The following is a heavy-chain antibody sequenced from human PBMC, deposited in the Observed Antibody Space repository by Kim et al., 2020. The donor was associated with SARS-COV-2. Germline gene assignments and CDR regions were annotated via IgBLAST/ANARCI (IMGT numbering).Heavy chain of an antibody. Sequence: SYATSVKGRFTIARGNATNTLYLQMNSLRAEETAVYYCARGAYSGSYSGYWGQGTLVTVSS. V-gene: IGHV3-74*01. J-gene: IGHJ4*02. CDR3: ARGAYSGSYSGY. D-gene: IGHD1-26*01.